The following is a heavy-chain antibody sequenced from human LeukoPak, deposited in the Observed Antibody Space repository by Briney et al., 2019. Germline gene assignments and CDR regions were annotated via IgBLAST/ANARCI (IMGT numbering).Heavy chain of an antibody. CDR2: ISGSGSTI. CDR1: GFTFSSYE. D-gene: IGHD3-10*01. Sequence: GGSRRLSCAASGFTFSSYEMNWVRQAPGKGLEWVSYISGSGSTIYYADSVKGRFTISRDNAKNSLYLQMNSLRAEDTAVYYCTKRIDGAGSYYIDFWGQGTVVTVSS. CDR3: TKRIDGAGSYYIDF. V-gene: IGHV3-48*03. J-gene: IGHJ4*02.